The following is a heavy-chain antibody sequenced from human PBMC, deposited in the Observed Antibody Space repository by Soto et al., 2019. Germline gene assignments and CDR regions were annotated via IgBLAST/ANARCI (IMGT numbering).Heavy chain of an antibody. D-gene: IGHD3-3*01. J-gene: IGHJ4*02. Sequence: GSLRLSCAASGFTFSNAWMSWVRQAPGKGLEWVGRIKSKTDGGTTDYAAPVKGRFTISRDDSKNTLYLQMNSLRTEDTAVYYCTTGSEITIFGVVIIQRDYWGQGTLVTVSS. CDR1: GFTFSNAW. CDR2: IKSKTDGGTT. V-gene: IGHV3-15*01. CDR3: TTGSEITIFGVVIIQRDY.